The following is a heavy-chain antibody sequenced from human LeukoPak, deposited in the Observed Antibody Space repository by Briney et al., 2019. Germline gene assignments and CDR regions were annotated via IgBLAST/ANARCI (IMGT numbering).Heavy chain of an antibody. D-gene: IGHD2-2*01. CDR2: IRYDGSNK. CDR1: GFTFSSYG. J-gene: IGHJ4*02. CDR3: ARDWEIYCSTTSCFKNYFDC. V-gene: IGHV3-30*02. Sequence: PGGSLRLSCAASGFTFSSYGMHWVRQAPGKGLEWVAIIRYDGSNKYYADSVKGRFTISRDNSKNTLYLQMDSLRAEDTAVYYCARDWEIYCSTTSCFKNYFDCWGQGTLVTVSS.